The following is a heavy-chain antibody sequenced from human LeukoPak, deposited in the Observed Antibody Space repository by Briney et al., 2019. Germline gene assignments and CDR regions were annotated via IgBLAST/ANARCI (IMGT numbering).Heavy chain of an antibody. Sequence: PSGGSLRLSCAASGFTFSSYWMHWVRQAPGKGLVWVSRINSDGSSTSYADSVKDRFTISRDNAKNSLYLQMNSLRAEDTAVYYCAREPDIVATFGYWGQGTLVTVSS. D-gene: IGHD5-12*01. CDR2: INSDGSST. V-gene: IGHV3-74*01. CDR3: AREPDIVATFGY. CDR1: GFTFSSYW. J-gene: IGHJ4*02.